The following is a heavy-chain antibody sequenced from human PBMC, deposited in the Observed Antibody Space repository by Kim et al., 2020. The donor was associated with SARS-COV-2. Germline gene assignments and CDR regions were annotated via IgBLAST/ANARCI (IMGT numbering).Heavy chain of an antibody. CDR2: INHSGST. V-gene: IGHV4-34*01. CDR1: GGSFSGYY. Sequence: SETLSLTCAVYGGSFSGYYWSWIRQPPGKGLEWIGEINHSGSTNYNPSLKSRVTISVDTSKNQFSLKLSSVTAADTAVYYCARGGHDYVWGSYRLGAFDIWGQGTMVTVSS. CDR3: ARGGHDYVWGSYRLGAFDI. D-gene: IGHD3-16*02. J-gene: IGHJ3*02.